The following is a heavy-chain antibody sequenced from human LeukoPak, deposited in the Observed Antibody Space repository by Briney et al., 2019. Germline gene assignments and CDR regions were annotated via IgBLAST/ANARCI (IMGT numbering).Heavy chain of an antibody. D-gene: IGHD3/OR15-3a*01. V-gene: IGHV4-59*08. Sequence: PSETLSLTCTVSAGSITASHWSWVRQPPGKGLEWIGFIYYSGTSNHGPSLKSRVTMSIDTSKNQFSLKLSSVTAADTAVYYCARQYDVLTGHYFDYWGQGILVTVSS. CDR2: IYYSGTS. J-gene: IGHJ4*02. CDR3: ARQYDVLTGHYFDY. CDR1: AGSITASH.